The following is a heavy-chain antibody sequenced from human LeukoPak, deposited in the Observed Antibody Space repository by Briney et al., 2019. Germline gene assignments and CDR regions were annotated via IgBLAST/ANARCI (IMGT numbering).Heavy chain of an antibody. V-gene: IGHV4-38-2*02. D-gene: IGHD2-2*01. CDR1: GYSITSAYY. Sequence: SETLSLTCTVSGYSITSAYYWGWIRQPPGKGLEWIGSFFLKGSTYYDPSLKSRVTISVDTSKNQFSLTLSSVTAADTAVYYCARVARCTSCFDVDYWGQGTLVTVSS. CDR3: ARVARCTSCFDVDY. CDR2: FFLKGST. J-gene: IGHJ4*02.